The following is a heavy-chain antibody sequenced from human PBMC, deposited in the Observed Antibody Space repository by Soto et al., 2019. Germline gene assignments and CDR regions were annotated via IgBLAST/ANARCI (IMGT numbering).Heavy chain of an antibody. CDR3: ARGAGIAVASTSFDY. Sequence: VQLVESGGGLVQPGRSLRLSCAASGFTFSTYSIHWVRQAPGKGLEWVAVISYDGSNKYYADSVKGRFTISRDNSKNTLYLQMNSLRAEDTAVYYCARGAGIAVASTSFDYWGQGTLVTVSS. CDR1: GFTFSTYS. J-gene: IGHJ4*02. V-gene: IGHV3-30-3*01. CDR2: ISYDGSNK. D-gene: IGHD6-19*01.